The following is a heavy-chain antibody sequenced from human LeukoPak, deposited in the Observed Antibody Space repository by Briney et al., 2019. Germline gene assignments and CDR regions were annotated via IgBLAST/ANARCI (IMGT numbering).Heavy chain of an antibody. CDR1: GYSFTSYS. Sequence: GEPLKISFKGPGYSFTSYSIGWVRQMPGKGLEWMEIIYSGDSHTRYSPSFQAQAPISADNPISTAYLQWSSLKASDPAMYYWARRSSGYYQPFDYWGQGSLVTASS. V-gene: IGHV5-51*01. CDR2: IYSGDSHT. CDR3: ARRSSGYYQPFDY. D-gene: IGHD3-22*01. J-gene: IGHJ4*02.